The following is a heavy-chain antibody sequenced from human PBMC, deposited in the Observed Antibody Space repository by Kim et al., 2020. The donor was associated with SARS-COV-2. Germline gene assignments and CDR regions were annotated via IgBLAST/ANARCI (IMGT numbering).Heavy chain of an antibody. D-gene: IGHD3-16*01. CDR2: IWYDGSNK. CDR1: GFTFSSYG. CDR3: ARAPILGTAGRLDY. J-gene: IGHJ4*02. V-gene: IGHV3-33*01. Sequence: GGSLRLSCAASGFTFSSYGMHWVRQAPGKGLEWVAVIWYDGSNKYYADSVKGRFTISRDNSKNTLYLQMNSLRAEDTAVYYCARAPILGTAGRLDYWGQGTLVTVSS.